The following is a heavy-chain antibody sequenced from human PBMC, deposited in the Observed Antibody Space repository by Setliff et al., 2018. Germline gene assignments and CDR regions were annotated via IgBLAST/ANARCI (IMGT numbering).Heavy chain of an antibody. J-gene: IGHJ3*02. CDR2: FDPEDGET. Sequence: GASVKVSCKVSGYTLTELSMHWVRQAPGKGLEWMGGFDPEDGETIYAQKFQGRVTMTEDTSTDTAYMELSSLRSEDTAVYYCARDGDNYYDSSGYYLNHAFDIWGQGTMVTVSS. D-gene: IGHD3-22*01. CDR3: ARDGDNYYDSSGYYLNHAFDI. V-gene: IGHV1-24*01. CDR1: GYTLTELS.